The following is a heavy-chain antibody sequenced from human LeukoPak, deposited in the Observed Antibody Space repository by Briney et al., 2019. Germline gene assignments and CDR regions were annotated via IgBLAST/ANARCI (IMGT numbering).Heavy chain of an antibody. V-gene: IGHV3-74*01. D-gene: IGHD3-22*01. J-gene: IGHJ4*02. CDR2: INSDDNSDGTIT. Sequence: GGSLRPSCAASGFTFSNYWMHWVRLAPGKGLVWVSRINSDDNSDGTITSYADSVKGRFTISRDNAKNTLYLQMNSLRAEDTAVYYCARDTDSSGYDAFDYWGQGTLVTVSS. CDR1: GFTFSNYW. CDR3: ARDTDSSGYDAFDY.